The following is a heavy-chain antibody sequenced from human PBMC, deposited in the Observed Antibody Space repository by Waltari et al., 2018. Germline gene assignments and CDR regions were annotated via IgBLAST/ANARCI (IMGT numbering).Heavy chain of an antibody. CDR2: IDSGGST. CDR1: GFSVSSHS. V-gene: IGHV3-53*01. J-gene: IGHJ4*02. D-gene: IGHD6-13*01. CDR3: ARGLAARQFDY. Sequence: EVQLVASGGGLIQPGGSLRLSCAASGFSVSSHSLSWVRQAPGKGLEWVSVIDSGGSTYYTDSVKGRFTISRDNSKNTLYLQMNSLRAEDTAVYYCARGLAARQFDYWGQGTLVTVSS.